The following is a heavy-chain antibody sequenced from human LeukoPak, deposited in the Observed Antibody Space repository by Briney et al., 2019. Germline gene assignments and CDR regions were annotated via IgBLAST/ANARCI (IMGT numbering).Heavy chain of an antibody. CDR1: GGSISSYNYY. CDR2: IYYSGST. J-gene: IGHJ5*02. V-gene: IGHV4-39*01. D-gene: IGHD6-13*01. Sequence: SETLSLTCTVSGGSISSYNYYWGWIRQPPGKGLEWIGSIYYSGSTNYNPSLKSRVTISVDTSKNQFSLKLSSVTAADTAVYYCASIAAPGIVAFTDNWFGPWGQGTLVAVSS. CDR3: ASIAAPGIVAFTDNWFGP.